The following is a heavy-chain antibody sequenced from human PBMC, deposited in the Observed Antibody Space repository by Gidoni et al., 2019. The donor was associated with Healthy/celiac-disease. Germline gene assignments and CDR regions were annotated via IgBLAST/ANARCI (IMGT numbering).Heavy chain of an antibody. CDR2: INAGNGNT. J-gene: IGHJ6*02. V-gene: IGHV1-3*01. CDR3: ARGGNGTTAFYYYGMDV. D-gene: IGHD1-1*01. CDR1: GYTFTSYA. Sequence: QVQLVQSGAEVKKPGASVKVSCKASGYTFTSYAMHWVRQAPGQRLEWMGWINAGNGNTKYSQKFQGRVTITRDTSASTAYMELSSLRSEDTAVFYCARGGNGTTAFYYYGMDVWGQGTTVTVSS.